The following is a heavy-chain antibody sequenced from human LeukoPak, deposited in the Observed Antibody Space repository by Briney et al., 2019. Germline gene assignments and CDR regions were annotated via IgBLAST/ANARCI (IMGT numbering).Heavy chain of an antibody. J-gene: IGHJ5*02. Sequence: GASVKVSCKGSGYTFTGYYMHWVRQAPGQGLEWMGWINPNSGGTNYAQKFQGRVTMTRDTSISTAYMELSRLRSDDTAVYYCARGDIVVVPAARTNWFDPWGQGTLVTVSS. V-gene: IGHV1-2*02. CDR3: ARGDIVVVPAARTNWFDP. CDR2: INPNSGGT. D-gene: IGHD2-2*01. CDR1: GYTFTGYY.